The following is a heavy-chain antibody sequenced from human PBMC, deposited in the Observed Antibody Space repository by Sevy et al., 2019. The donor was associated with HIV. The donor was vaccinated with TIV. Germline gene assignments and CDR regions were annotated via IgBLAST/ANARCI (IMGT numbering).Heavy chain of an antibody. J-gene: IGHJ5*02. CDR3: ARGHVWFRWFDP. D-gene: IGHD3-10*01. CDR2: IYYSGST. CDR1: GGSISSYY. Sequence: SETLSLTCTVSGGSISSYYWSWIRQPPGKGLEWIGSIYYSGSTNYNPSLKSRVTISVDTSKNQFSLKLSSVTAADTAVYYCARGHVWFRWFDPWGQGTLVNVSS. V-gene: IGHV4-59*01.